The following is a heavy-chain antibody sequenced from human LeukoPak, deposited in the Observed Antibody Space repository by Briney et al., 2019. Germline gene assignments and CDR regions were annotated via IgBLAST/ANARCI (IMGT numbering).Heavy chain of an antibody. D-gene: IGHD3-10*01. CDR3: ARDQAQTLFGDPWGGDAFDI. V-gene: IGHV3-48*01. J-gene: IGHJ3*02. CDR2: ISSSSSTI. Sequence: GGSLRLSCAASGFTFSSYSMTWVRQAPGKGREWVSYISSSSSTIYYADSVKGRFTISRDNAKNSLYLQMNSLRAEDTAVYYCARDQAQTLFGDPWGGDAFDIWGQGTMVTVSS. CDR1: GFTFSSYS.